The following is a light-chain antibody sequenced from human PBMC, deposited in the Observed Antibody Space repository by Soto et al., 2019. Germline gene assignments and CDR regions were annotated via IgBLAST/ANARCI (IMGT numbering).Light chain of an antibody. V-gene: IGLV2-23*01. CDR2: EGS. J-gene: IGLJ1*01. Sequence: QPVLTQPASVSGSPGQSITISCTGTSSDVGSYNLVSWYQQHPGKAPKLMIYEGSKRPSGVSNRFSGSKSGNTASLTISGLQAEDEADYYCCSYAGSSTRFGTGTKLTVL. CDR3: CSYAGSSTR. CDR1: SSDVGSYNL.